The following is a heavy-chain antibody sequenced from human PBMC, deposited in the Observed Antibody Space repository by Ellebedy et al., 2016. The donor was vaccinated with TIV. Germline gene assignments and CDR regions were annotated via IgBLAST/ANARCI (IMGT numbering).Heavy chain of an antibody. CDR1: GFSFRSYG. CDR3: AKGGRGVPFDY. J-gene: IGHJ4*02. V-gene: IGHV3-23*01. Sequence: PGGSLRLSCVASGFSFRSYGMHWVRQAPGKGLEWVSAIGGSGTFYADSVNGRFTISRDNSKNTLYLQMNSLGAEDTAIYYCAKGGRGVPFDYWGQGTLVTVSS. D-gene: IGHD3-10*01. CDR2: IGGSGT.